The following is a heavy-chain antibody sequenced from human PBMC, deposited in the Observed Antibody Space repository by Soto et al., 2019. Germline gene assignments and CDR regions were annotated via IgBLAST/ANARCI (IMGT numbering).Heavy chain of an antibody. CDR2: IKQDGSEK. Sequence: EVQLVESGGGLVQPGGSLRLSCAASGFTFSSYWMSWVRQAPGKGLEGVANIKQDGSEKYYVDSVKGRFTISRDNAKNSLYLQMNSLRAEDTAVYYCARDFGGFDSSGWPFDYWGQGTLVTVSS. CDR3: ARDFGGFDSSGWPFDY. CDR1: GFTFSSYW. J-gene: IGHJ4*02. V-gene: IGHV3-7*01. D-gene: IGHD6-19*01.